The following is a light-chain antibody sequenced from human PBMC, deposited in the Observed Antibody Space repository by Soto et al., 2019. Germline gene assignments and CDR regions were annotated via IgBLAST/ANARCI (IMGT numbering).Light chain of an antibody. Sequence: DTVMTQSPATLSVSPGERATLPCRASQSVSNNLAWYQQKPGQAPRLLIYGASTRATGIPATFSGSGSGTEFTLTISSLQSEDFAVYYCQQYNNWPPYTFGQGTKLEIK. CDR3: QQYNNWPPYT. J-gene: IGKJ2*01. CDR1: QSVSNN. V-gene: IGKV3-15*01. CDR2: GAS.